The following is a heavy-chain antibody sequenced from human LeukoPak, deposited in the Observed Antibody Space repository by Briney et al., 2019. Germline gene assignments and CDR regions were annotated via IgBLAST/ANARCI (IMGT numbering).Heavy chain of an antibody. J-gene: IGHJ4*02. CDR3: VKTIGGWATGFDY. CDR2: ISGSGATT. CDR1: GLTLNNYW. D-gene: IGHD5-12*01. Sequence: GGSLRLSCSASGLTLNNYWVHWVRQAPGKGLEWVSVISGSGATTNYADSVKGRFTTSRDNSKNTLYLQLTSLRAEDTAVYYCVKTIGGWATGFDYWGQGTLVTVSS. V-gene: IGHV3-23*01.